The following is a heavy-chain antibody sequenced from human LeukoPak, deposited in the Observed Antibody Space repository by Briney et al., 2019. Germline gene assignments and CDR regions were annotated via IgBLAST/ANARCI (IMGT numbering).Heavy chain of an antibody. Sequence: PSETLSLTCAVYGGSFSGYYWSWIRQPPGKGLEWIGYIYYSGSTNYNPSLKSRVTISVDTSKNQFSLKLSSVTAADTAVYYCASIDSRAAFDIWGQGTMVTVSS. CDR1: GGSFSGYY. CDR2: IYYSGST. J-gene: IGHJ3*02. V-gene: IGHV4-59*01. CDR3: ASIDSRAAFDI. D-gene: IGHD1-26*01.